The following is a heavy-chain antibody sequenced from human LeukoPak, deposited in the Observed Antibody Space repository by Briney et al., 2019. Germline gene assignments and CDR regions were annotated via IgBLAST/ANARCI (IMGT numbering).Heavy chain of an antibody. J-gene: IGHJ6*02. V-gene: IGHV3-30-3*01. CDR3: ARDIVMISGFGPLPTLWFAAPEGMDV. D-gene: IGHD3-10*01. CDR1: GFTFSSYA. CDR2: ISYDGSNK. Sequence: GGSLRLSCAASGFTFSSYAMHWVRQAPGKGLEWVAVISYDGSNKYYADSVKGRFTISRDNSKNTLYLQMNSLRAEDTAVYYCARDIVMISGFGPLPTLWFAAPEGMDVWAKGPRSPSP.